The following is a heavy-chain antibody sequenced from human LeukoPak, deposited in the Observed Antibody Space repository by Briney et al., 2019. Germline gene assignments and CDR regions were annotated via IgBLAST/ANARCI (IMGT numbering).Heavy chain of an antibody. CDR1: GGTFSSYA. CDR2: IIPIFGTA. CDR3: ARRDYYDSSGSIPNGMDV. J-gene: IGHJ6*02. V-gene: IGHV1-69*13. D-gene: IGHD3-22*01. Sequence: EASVKVSCKASGGTFSSYAISWARQAPGQGLEWMGGIIPIFGTANYAQKFQGRVTITADESTSTAYMELSSLRSEDTAVYYCARRDYYDSSGSIPNGMDVWGQGTTVTVSS.